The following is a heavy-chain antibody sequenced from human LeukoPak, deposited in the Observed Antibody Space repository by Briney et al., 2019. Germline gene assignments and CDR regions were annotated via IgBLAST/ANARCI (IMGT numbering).Heavy chain of an antibody. V-gene: IGHV4-59*08. CDR3: ARHWHGSGGPRGIDY. Sequence: SETLSLTCTVSGGSISSYYWSWIRQPQGQGLERKWYIYYSGSTNYNPALKSRVTISVDTSKNQFSLKLSSVLAADTAVYYCARHWHGSGGPRGIDYWGQGTLVTVSS. D-gene: IGHD3-10*01. J-gene: IGHJ4*02. CDR2: IYYSGST. CDR1: GGSISSYY.